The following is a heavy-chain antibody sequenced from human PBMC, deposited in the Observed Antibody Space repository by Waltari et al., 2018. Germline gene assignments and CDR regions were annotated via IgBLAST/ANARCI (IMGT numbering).Heavy chain of an antibody. CDR3: AREAIFGVVTPKDAFDI. CDR2: IYTSGST. V-gene: IGHV4-4*07. D-gene: IGHD3-3*01. CDR1: GGSISSYY. J-gene: IGHJ3*02. Sequence: QVQLQESGPGLVKPSETLSLTCTVPGGSISSYYWSWIRQPAGKGLEWIGRIYTSGSTNYNPSLKSRVTMSVDTSKNQFSLKLSSVTAADTAVYYCAREAIFGVVTPKDAFDIWGQGTMVTVSS.